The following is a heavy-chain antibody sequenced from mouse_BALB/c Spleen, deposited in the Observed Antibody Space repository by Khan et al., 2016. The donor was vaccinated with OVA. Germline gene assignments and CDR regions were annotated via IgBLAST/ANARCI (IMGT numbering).Heavy chain of an antibody. CDR1: GFSLTNYG. D-gene: IGHD2-12*01. Sequence: QVQLKESGPGLVAPSQSLSITCTISGFSLTNYGVHWVRQPPGKGLEWLVVIWSDGSTTYNSALKSRLTISKDNSKSQVFLQMNSLQTDDTAMYFSARQPYYNYDIMDYWGQGTSVTVSS. V-gene: IGHV2-6-1*01. CDR2: IWSDGST. J-gene: IGHJ4*01. CDR3: ARQPYYNYDIMDY.